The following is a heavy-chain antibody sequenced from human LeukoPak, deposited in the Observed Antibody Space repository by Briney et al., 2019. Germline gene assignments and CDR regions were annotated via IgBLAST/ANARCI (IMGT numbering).Heavy chain of an antibody. CDR1: GGTFSSYA. J-gene: IGHJ5*02. V-gene: IGHV1-69*13. D-gene: IGHD1-26*01. CDR3: ASYSGSYYVWFDP. Sequence: SVKVSCKASGGTFSSYAISWVRQAPGQGLEWMGEIIPIFGTANYAQKFQGRVTITADESTSTAYMELSSLRSEDTAVYYCASYSGSYYVWFDPWGQGTLVTVSS. CDR2: IIPIFGTA.